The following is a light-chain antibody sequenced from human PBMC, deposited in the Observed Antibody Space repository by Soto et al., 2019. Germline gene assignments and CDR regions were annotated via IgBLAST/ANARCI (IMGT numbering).Light chain of an antibody. V-gene: IGKV1-39*01. CDR2: AAS. J-gene: IGKJ2*01. CDR3: QQSYKTPYT. CDR1: QTINTY. Sequence: DIQMTQSPSSLSASVGDRVTITCRSSQTINTYLNWYQQKPGKAPNLLIYAASSFQSGVPSRFSGGGSGTEFTLTFSSLQPEDVATYYCQQSYKTPYTFGQGTKLEI.